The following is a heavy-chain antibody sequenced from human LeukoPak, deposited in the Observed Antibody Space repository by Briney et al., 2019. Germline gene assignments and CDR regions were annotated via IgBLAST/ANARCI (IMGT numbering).Heavy chain of an antibody. CDR1: GGSISSSNW. CDR3: ARDLWDDILTGQTRGNNWFDP. Sequence: SGTLSLTCAVSGGSISSSNWWSWVRQPPGKGLEWIGEIYHSGSTNYNPSLKSRVTISVDKSKNQFSLKLNSVTAADTAVYYCARDLWDDILTGQTRGNNWFDPWGQGTLVTVSS. V-gene: IGHV4-4*02. D-gene: IGHD3-9*01. CDR2: IYHSGST. J-gene: IGHJ5*02.